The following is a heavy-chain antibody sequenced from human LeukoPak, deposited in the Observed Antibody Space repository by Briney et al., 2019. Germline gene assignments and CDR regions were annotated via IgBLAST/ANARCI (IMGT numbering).Heavy chain of an antibody. CDR2: FYHSGST. D-gene: IGHD3-10*01. V-gene: IGHV4-38-2*02. Sequence: ASETLSLTCTVSGYSISSGYYWGWIRQPPGKGLEWIGSFYHSGSTYYNPSLKSRVTISVDTSKNQFSLKLRSVTAADTAVYYCARDGAERPWFLWGQGTLVTVSS. CDR3: ARDGAERPWFL. J-gene: IGHJ4*02. CDR1: GYSISSGYY.